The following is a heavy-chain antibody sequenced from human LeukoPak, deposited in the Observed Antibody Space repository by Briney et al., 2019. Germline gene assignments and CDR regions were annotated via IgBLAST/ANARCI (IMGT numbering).Heavy chain of an antibody. J-gene: IGHJ4*02. V-gene: IGHV4-39*07. CDR3: ARDQNWYFDY. CDR2: IYYSGST. CDR1: GGSISSSSYY. Sequence: SETLSLTCTVSGGSISSSSYYWGWIRQPPGKGLEWIGSIYYSGSTYYNPSLKSRVTISVDTSKNQFSLELSSVTAGDTAVYYCARDQNWYFDYWGQGTLVAVSS.